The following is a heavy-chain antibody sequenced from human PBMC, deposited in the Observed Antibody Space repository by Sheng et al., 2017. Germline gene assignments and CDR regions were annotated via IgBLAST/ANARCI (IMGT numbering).Heavy chain of an antibody. CDR2: ISGFNANT. D-gene: IGHD3-10*01. CDR3: ARDYGEGSSLDY. Sequence: QVQLVQSGPEVRKPGASVKVSCKTSGYSFTNFGVSWVRQAPGQGLEWMAWISGFNANTYHLENLQGRVSLTTDTSTSTVYMELRSLRSDDTAVYYCARDYGEGSSLDYWGQGTLVTVSS. CDR1: GYSFTNFG. J-gene: IGHJ4*02. V-gene: IGHV1-18*04.